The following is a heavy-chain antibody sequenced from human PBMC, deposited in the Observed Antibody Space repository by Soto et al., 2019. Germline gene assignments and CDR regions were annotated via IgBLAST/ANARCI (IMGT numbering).Heavy chain of an antibody. D-gene: IGHD6-13*01. CDR3: AKSPPSSSWTQDWFDP. CDR2: ISYDGSNK. V-gene: IGHV3-30*18. J-gene: IGHJ5*02. Sequence: GGSLRLSCAASGFTFSSYGMHWVRQAPGKGLEWVAVISYDGSNKYYADSVKGRFTISRDNSKNTLYLQMNSLGAEDTAVYYCAKSPPSSSWTQDWFDPWGQGTLVTVSS. CDR1: GFTFSSYG.